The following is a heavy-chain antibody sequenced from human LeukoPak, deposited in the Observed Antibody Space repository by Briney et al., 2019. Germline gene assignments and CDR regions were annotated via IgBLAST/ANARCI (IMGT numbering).Heavy chain of an antibody. D-gene: IGHD5-18*01. J-gene: IGHJ5*01. CDR3: ARVSRGYNRPNWFDP. CDR2: IYYSGST. V-gene: IGHV4-39*01. Sequence: SETLSLTCTMSGGSISSSSYYWAWNRQPPGKGLEWIGSIYYSGSTYYNPSLQSRVTISVDTSKNQFSLKLSSETAADTAVYYCARVSRGYNRPNWFDPWGLGTLVPVSS. CDR1: GGSISSSSYY.